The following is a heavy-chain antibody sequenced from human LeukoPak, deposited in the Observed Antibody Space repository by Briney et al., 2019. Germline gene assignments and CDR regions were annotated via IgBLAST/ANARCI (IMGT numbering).Heavy chain of an antibody. CDR3: AKDGRGSGWYSGNWFDP. CDR2: ISWKSDTG. CDR1: GFRFDGHA. D-gene: IGHD6-19*01. V-gene: IGHV3-9*01. Sequence: PGRSLRLSCAASGFRFDGHAMHWVRHAPGKGLEWVSGISWKSDTGGYADSVKGRFTISRDNVKNSLYLQMNSLRPEDTALYYCAKDGRGSGWYSGNWFDPWGQGTLVIVSS. J-gene: IGHJ5*02.